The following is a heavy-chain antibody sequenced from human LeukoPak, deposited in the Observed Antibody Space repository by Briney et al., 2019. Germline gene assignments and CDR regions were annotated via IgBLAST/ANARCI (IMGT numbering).Heavy chain of an antibody. J-gene: IGHJ4*02. D-gene: IGHD2-2*01. CDR2: ISSSTSAI. Sequence: GGSLSLSCTASGFTSSNYIMNWVRQAPGKGLEWVSYISSSTSAIYYAHSVQGRFTITRHNAINSLYLQINRLGAEDTGVYYCAREYGSSTSCLYDYWRQGTLVSVSS. CDR1: GFTSSNYI. V-gene: IGHV3-48*01. CDR3: AREYGSSTSCLYDY.